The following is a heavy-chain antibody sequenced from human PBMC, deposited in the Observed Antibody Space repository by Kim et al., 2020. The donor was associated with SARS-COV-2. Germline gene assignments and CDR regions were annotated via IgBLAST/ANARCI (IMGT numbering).Heavy chain of an antibody. Sequence: ASVKVSCKASGYIFTNYAMNWVRQAPGQGLEWMGWINTNTGDTNYAQKFRGRVTMTRDTSINTAYMEMSSLRSEDTAVYFCARDDRVIGYVYGG. V-gene: IGHV1-2*02. CDR1: GYIFTNYA. D-gene: IGHD2-21*01. CDR2: INTNTGDT. J-gene: IGHJ4*01. CDR3: ARDDRVIGYVY.